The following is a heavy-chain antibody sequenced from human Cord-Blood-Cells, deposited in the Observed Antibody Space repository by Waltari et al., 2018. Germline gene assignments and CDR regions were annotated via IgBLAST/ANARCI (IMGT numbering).Heavy chain of an antibody. CDR1: GYSFTSYW. Sequence: EVQLVQSGAEVKKPGESLKISCKGSGYSFTSYWIGWGRNMPGTGLEWMGIIYPGDSDTRYSPSFQGQVTISADKSISTAYLQWSSLKASDTAMYYCARLLPSYYDFWSGYSAFDYWGQGTLVTVSS. CDR3: ARLLPSYYDFWSGYSAFDY. CDR2: IYPGDSDT. D-gene: IGHD3-3*01. J-gene: IGHJ4*02. V-gene: IGHV5-51*01.